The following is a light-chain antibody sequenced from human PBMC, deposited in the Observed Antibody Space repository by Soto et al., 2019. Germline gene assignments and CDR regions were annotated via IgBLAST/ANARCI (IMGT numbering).Light chain of an antibody. J-gene: IGKJ4*01. CDR2: DAS. CDR1: QDISNY. CDR3: QQYDNLQLT. V-gene: IGKV1-33*01. Sequence: DIQMTQSPSSLSASVGDRVTITCQASQDISNYLNWYQQKPGKAPKLLIYDASNLETGVPSRFSGSGYGTDFTFTISSLQTEDIATYYCQQYDNLQLTFGGGTKVEIK.